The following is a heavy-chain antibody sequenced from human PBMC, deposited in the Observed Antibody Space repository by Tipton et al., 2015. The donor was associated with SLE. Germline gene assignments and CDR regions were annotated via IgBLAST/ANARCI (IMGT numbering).Heavy chain of an antibody. CDR3: ARDGPYYDFWSGMGTFDI. CDR1: GGSFGGYY. J-gene: IGHJ3*02. D-gene: IGHD3-3*01. CDR2: MYYSGST. Sequence: TLSLTCAVYGGSFGGYYWSWIRQPPGKGLEWIGSMYYSGSTYYNPSLKSRVTISVDTSKNQFSLMLRSVTAADTAVYYCARDGPYYDFWSGMGTFDIWGQGTMVTVSS. V-gene: IGHV4-34*01.